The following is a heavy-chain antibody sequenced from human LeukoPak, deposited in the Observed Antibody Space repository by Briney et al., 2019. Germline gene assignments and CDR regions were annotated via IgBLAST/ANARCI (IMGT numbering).Heavy chain of an antibody. CDR2: ISSSSRTV. CDR1: GFTFTSTS. Sequence: GGSLRLSCAASGFTFTSTSMNWVRQAPGKGLEWISYISSSSRTVHYADSVKGRFTISRDNAKDSLYLQMNSLRDEDTAVYYCARARDGSYDYWGQGTLVTVSS. D-gene: IGHD1-26*01. CDR3: ARARDGSYDY. J-gene: IGHJ4*02. V-gene: IGHV3-48*02.